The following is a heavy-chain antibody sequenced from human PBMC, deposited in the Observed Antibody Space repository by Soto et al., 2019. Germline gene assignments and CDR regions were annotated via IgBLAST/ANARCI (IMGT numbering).Heavy chain of an antibody. Sequence: EVQLVESGGGLVQPGGSLRLSCAASGFTFSNYSMNWVRQAPGKGLEWVSYIRSSNSIIYYADSVKGRFSISRDNAKNSLYLQMNILRDEGTAVYYCARSRGGPFAYWGQGTLVTVSS. CDR2: IRSSNSII. CDR3: ARSRGGPFAY. CDR1: GFTFSNYS. V-gene: IGHV3-48*02. J-gene: IGHJ4*02. D-gene: IGHD6-25*01.